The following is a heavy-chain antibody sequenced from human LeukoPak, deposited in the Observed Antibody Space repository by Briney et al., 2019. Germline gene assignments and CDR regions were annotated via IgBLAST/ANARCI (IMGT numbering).Heavy chain of an antibody. Sequence: SETLSLTCAVDGGSFSGYYWSWIRQPPGKGLEWIGEINHSGSTNYNPSLKIRVIISENTSKNQFSLELSSVTAADTAVYYCARDSREGPRGELPHSYYYMDVWGKGTTVTVSS. D-gene: IGHD1-26*01. CDR2: INHSGST. CDR3: ARDSREGPRGELPHSYYYMDV. J-gene: IGHJ6*03. V-gene: IGHV4-34*01. CDR1: GGSFSGYY.